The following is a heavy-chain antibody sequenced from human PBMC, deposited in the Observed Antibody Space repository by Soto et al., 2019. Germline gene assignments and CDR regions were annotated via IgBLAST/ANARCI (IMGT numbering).Heavy chain of an antibody. D-gene: IGHD2-21*01. J-gene: IGHJ4*02. CDR2: INHSGST. CDR1: GGSFSGYY. Sequence: PSETLSLTCTVYGGSFSGYYWSWIRQPPGKGLEWIGEINHSGSTNYNPSLKSRVTISVDTSKNQFSLKLSSVTAADTAVYYCARGHNIVLGVIDNKGYYFDVWGQGTLVPVSS. CDR3: ARGHNIVLGVIDNKGYYFDV. V-gene: IGHV4-34*01.